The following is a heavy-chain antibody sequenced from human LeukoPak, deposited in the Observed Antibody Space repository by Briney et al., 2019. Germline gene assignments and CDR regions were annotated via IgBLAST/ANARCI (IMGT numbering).Heavy chain of an antibody. D-gene: IGHD6-13*01. CDR2: ISYDGSNK. CDR1: GFTFSSYA. Sequence: GRPLRLSCAASGFTFSSYAMHWVRQAPGKGLEWVAVISYDGSNKYYADSVKGRFTISRDNSRNTLYLQMNSLRAEDTAVYYCARGAAKQLVRDNWFDPWGQGTLVTVSS. V-gene: IGHV3-30*04. J-gene: IGHJ5*02. CDR3: ARGAAKQLVRDNWFDP.